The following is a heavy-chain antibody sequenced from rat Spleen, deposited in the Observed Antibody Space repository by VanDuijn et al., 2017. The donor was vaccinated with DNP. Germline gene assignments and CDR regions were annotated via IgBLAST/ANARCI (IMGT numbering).Heavy chain of an antibody. D-gene: IGHD1-12*02. V-gene: IGHV5-7*01. CDR1: GFTFSDYA. CDR3: AKDNYYDGSYFWGY. CDR2: IIFDGSPT. Sequence: EVQLVESGGGLVQPGRSLKLSCAASGFTFSDYAMAWVRQSPKKGLEWVTTIIFDGSPTYYRDSVKGRFTISRDNANGTLYLQMNSLRSAETATYYCAKDNYYDGSYFWGYWGQGVMVTVSS. J-gene: IGHJ2*01.